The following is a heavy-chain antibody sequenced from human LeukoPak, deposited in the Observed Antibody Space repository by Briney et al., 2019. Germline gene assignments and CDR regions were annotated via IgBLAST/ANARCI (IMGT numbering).Heavy chain of an antibody. V-gene: IGHV1-2*06. CDR1: GYTFTGYY. Sequence: GASVKVSCKASGYTFTGYYMHWVRQAPGQGLEWMGRINPNSGGTNYAQKFRGRVTMTRDTSISTAYMELSRLRSDDTAVYYCARVPYYDSSGYTEYFQHWGQGTLVTVSS. CDR3: ARVPYYDSSGYTEYFQH. CDR2: INPNSGGT. D-gene: IGHD3-22*01. J-gene: IGHJ1*01.